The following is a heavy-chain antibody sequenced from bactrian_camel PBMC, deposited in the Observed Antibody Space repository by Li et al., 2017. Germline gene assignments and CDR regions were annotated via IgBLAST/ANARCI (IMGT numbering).Heavy chain of an antibody. CDR1: GNIHSSNC. V-gene: IGHV3S53*01. D-gene: IGHD1*01. J-gene: IGHJ4*01. CDR2: LRDDGTT. CDR3: AASPGLGCQGPGLPSLLSLFNY. Sequence: HVQLVESGGGVVQAGGSLRLTCTASGNIHSSNCMGWYRQTPGQERERVAKLRDDGTTEYLDSMKGRFTISQDNAKTTLYLQMDSLKPDDTAMYFCAASPGLGCQGPGLPSLLSLFNYWGQGTQVTVS.